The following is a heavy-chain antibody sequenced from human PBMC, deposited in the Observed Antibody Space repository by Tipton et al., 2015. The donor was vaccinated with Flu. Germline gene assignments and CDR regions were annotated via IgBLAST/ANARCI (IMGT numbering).Heavy chain of an antibody. J-gene: IGHJ4*02. CDR1: GGSISSYC. D-gene: IGHD5-12*01. V-gene: IGHV4-59*01. CDR2: IYYSGST. CDR3: ARDRSYSGYDY. Sequence: TLSLTCTVSGGSISSYCWSWIRQPPGKGLEWIGYIYYSGSTNYNPSLKSRVTISVDTSKNQFSLKLSSVTAADTAVYYCARDRSYSGYDYWGQGTLVTVSS.